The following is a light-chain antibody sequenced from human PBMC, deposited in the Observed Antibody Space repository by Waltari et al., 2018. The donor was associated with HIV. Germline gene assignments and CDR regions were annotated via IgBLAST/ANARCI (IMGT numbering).Light chain of an antibody. Sequence: QSVLTQAPSVSGAPGQRVTISCTGSSSNIGAHFDVHGYQLLPGSSPKLLIFANSNRPSGVPDRFSGSKSGTSASLAITGLHPEDEAEYYCQSFDSSLNAYVFGTGTTVIVL. CDR2: ANS. CDR1: SSNIGAHFD. V-gene: IGLV1-40*01. J-gene: IGLJ1*01. CDR3: QSFDSSLNAYV.